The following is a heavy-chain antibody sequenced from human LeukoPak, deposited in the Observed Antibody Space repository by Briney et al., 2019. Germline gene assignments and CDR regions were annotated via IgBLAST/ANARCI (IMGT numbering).Heavy chain of an antibody. Sequence: SETLSLTCNVSGDSISSEYWSWIRQPPGKSLEWVGYLYTGGITNYNPSLNSRITISVDTSKNQFSLRLTSVTAADTAMYYCARGPPFDYWGQGTLVAVSS. CDR2: LYTGGIT. V-gene: IGHV4-4*09. CDR1: GDSISSEY. J-gene: IGHJ4*02. CDR3: ARGPPFDY.